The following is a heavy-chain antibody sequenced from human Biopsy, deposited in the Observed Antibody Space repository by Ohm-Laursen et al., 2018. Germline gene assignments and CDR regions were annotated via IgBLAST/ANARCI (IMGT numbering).Heavy chain of an antibody. Sequence: ASVKASCTASGYTFTTYGISWVRQAPGQGLEWMGWINAKTGDTNYAQKFQGRVTMTRDPSISTAYVDLSSLRSDDTAVYYCTRGGYYYDSLAYYYWFDPWGQGTLVTVSS. D-gene: IGHD3-22*01. CDR3: TRGGYYYDSLAYYYWFDP. V-gene: IGHV1-2*02. CDR1: GYTFTTYG. CDR2: INAKTGDT. J-gene: IGHJ5*02.